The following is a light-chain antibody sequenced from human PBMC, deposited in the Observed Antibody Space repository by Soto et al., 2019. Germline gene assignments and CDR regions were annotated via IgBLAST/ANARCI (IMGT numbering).Light chain of an antibody. Sequence: QSLVTQAPSVSGAPGQRVTISCTGSSSNLGAGYNVHWYQHLPGTAPKLLISANNNRPSGVPDRFSGSKSGTSASLAITGLQTEDEGDYYCQSYDSSLSGVVFGGGTKLTVL. CDR3: QSYDSSLSGVV. CDR1: SSNLGAGYN. V-gene: IGLV1-40*01. CDR2: ANN. J-gene: IGLJ2*01.